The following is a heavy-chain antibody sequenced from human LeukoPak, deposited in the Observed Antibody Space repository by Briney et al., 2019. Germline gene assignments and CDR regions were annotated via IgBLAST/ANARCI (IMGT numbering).Heavy chain of an antibody. V-gene: IGHV3-15*01. CDR1: GFTFSNAW. J-gene: IGHJ4*02. Sequence: GGSLRLSCAASGFTFSNAWMSWVRQAPGKGLEWVGRIKSKTDGGTTDYAAPVKGRFTISRDDSKNTLYLQMNSLKTEDTAVYYCTTEAKFGGALFDRYWGQGTLVTVSS. CDR3: TTEAKFGGALFDRY. CDR2: IKSKTDGGTT. D-gene: IGHD3-10*02.